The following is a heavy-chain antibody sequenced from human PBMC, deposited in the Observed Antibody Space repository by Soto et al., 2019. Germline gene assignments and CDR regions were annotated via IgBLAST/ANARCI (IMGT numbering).Heavy chain of an antibody. CDR1: GFTFSSYS. Sequence: PGGSLRLSCAASGFTFSSYSMNWVRQAPGKGLEWVSSISSSSSYIYYADSVKGRFTISRDNAKNSLYLQMNSLRAEDTAVYYCASKHYDSSGYYYGYWGQGTLVTVSS. D-gene: IGHD3-22*01. J-gene: IGHJ4*02. V-gene: IGHV3-21*01. CDR3: ASKHYDSSGYYYGY. CDR2: ISSSSSYI.